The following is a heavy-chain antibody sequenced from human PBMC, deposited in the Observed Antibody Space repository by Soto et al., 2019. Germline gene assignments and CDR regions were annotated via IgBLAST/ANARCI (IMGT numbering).Heavy chain of an antibody. CDR2: ISGLNGNT. CDR3: ERDLXXEDVAGYFDY. J-gene: IGHJ4*02. Sequence: QVHLVQSGVEVKKPGASVKVSCKASGYSFSTYGISWVRQAPGQGLEWMGLISGLNGNTNYAQNLQGRVTMTTDTSTSTAYMELRSLGFDDTXMYYCERDLXXEDVAGYFDYWGQGTLGSVSS. D-gene: IGHD2-15*01. V-gene: IGHV1-18*01. CDR1: GYSFSTYG.